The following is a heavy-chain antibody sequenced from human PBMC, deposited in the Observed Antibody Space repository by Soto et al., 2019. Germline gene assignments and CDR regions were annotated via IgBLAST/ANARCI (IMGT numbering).Heavy chain of an antibody. CDR3: ARDDFWSGYSPMDV. V-gene: IGHV3-21*01. Sequence: GGSLRLSCAASGFTFSSYSMNWVRQAPGKGLEWVSSISSSSSYIYYADSVKGRFTISRDNAKNSLYLQMNSLRAEDTAVYYCARDDFWSGYSPMDVWGQGTTVTVSS. CDR2: ISSSSSYI. D-gene: IGHD3-3*01. CDR1: GFTFSSYS. J-gene: IGHJ6*02.